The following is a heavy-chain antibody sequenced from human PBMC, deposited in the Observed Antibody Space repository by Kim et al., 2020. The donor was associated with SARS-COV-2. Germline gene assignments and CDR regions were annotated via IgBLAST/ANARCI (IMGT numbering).Heavy chain of an antibody. D-gene: IGHD3-22*01. CDR3: ARRNYDSSGYYSDY. CDR2: ISSSSSTI. V-gene: IGHV3-48*02. J-gene: IGHJ4*02. Sequence: GGSLRLSCAASGFTFSSYSMNWVRQAPGKGLEWVSYISSSSSTIYYADSVKGRFTISRDNAKNSLYLQMNSLRDEDTAVYYCARRNYDSSGYYSDYWGQGTLVTVSS. CDR1: GFTFSSYS.